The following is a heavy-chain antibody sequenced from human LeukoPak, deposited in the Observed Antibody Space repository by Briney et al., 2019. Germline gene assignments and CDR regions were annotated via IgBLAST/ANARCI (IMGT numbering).Heavy chain of an antibody. Sequence: PSETLSLTCTVSGGSTSSSSYYWGWIRQPPGKGLEWIGSIYYSGSTYYNPSLKSRVTISVDTSKNQFSLKLSSVTAADTAVYYCAKGRDGYNEVYFDYWGQGTLVTVSS. V-gene: IGHV4-39*07. CDR1: GGSTSSSSYY. CDR3: AKGRDGYNEVYFDY. D-gene: IGHD5-24*01. CDR2: IYYSGST. J-gene: IGHJ4*02.